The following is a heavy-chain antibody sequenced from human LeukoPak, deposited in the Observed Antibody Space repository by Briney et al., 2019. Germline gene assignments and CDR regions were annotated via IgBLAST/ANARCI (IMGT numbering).Heavy chain of an antibody. J-gene: IGHJ4*02. CDR1: GGSISSYY. D-gene: IGHD6-6*01. V-gene: IGHV4-59*01. Sequence: SETLSLTCTVSGGSISSYYWSWIRQPPGKGLEWIGHIYYSGSTNYNPSLKSRVTISVDTSKNQFSLKLSSVTAADTAVYYCARANYKAARPYYFDYWGQGTLVTASS. CDR3: ARANYKAARPYYFDY. CDR2: IYYSGST.